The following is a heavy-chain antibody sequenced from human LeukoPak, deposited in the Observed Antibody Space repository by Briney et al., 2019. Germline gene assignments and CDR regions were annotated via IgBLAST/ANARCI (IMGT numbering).Heavy chain of an antibody. CDR2: IYYSGNT. D-gene: IGHD3/OR15-3a*01. V-gene: IGHV4-39*01. CDR1: GGSISSSNSY. Sequence: PSETLSLTCTVSGGSISSSNSYWGWIRQPPGKGLEWIGSIYYSGNTYYNASLKSQVSISINTSKNQFSLRLTSVTAADTAVYYCARQTGSGLFILPGGQGTLVTVSS. J-gene: IGHJ4*02. CDR3: ARQTGSGLFILP.